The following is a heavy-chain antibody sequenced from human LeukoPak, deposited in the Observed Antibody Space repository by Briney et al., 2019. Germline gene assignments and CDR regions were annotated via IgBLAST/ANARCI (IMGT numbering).Heavy chain of an antibody. CDR1: GGSISSYY. Sequence: SETLSLTCTVSGGSISSYYWSWIRQPPGKGLEWIGYIYYSGNTKYNPSLKSRVTISLDTSKNQFSLKLSSVTAADTALYYCVREGSGSMFVDYWGQGTLVTVSS. V-gene: IGHV4-59*01. CDR3: VREGSGSMFVDY. D-gene: IGHD3-10*01. CDR2: IYYSGNT. J-gene: IGHJ4*02.